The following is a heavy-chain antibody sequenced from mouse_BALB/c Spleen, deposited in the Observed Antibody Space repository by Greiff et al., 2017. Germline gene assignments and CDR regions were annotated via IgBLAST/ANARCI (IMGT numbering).Heavy chain of an antibody. Sequence: EVKLMESGGGLVQPGGSLKLSCAASGFTFSSYGMSWVRQTPDKRLELVATINSNGGSTYYPDSVKGRFTISRDNAKNTLYLQMSSLKSEDTAMYYCARDLGRRYFDVWGAGTTVTVSS. CDR3: ARDLGRRYFDV. CDR1: GFTFSSYG. CDR2: INSNGGST. D-gene: IGHD4-1*01. J-gene: IGHJ1*01. V-gene: IGHV5-6-3*01.